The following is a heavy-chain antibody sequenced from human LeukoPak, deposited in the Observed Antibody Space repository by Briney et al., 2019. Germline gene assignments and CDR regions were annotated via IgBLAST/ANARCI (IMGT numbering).Heavy chain of an antibody. CDR2: IYYSGST. V-gene: IGHV4-30-4*01. D-gene: IGHD2-15*01. CDR1: GGSISSGDYY. J-gene: IGHJ6*02. Sequence: PSETLSLTCTVSGGSISSGDYYWSWIRQPPGKGLEWIGYIYYSGSTYYNPSLKSRVTISVDTSKNQFSLKLSSVTAADTAVYYCARTSHCSGGSCYYYYGVDVWGQGTTVTVSS. CDR3: ARTSHCSGGSCYYYYGVDV.